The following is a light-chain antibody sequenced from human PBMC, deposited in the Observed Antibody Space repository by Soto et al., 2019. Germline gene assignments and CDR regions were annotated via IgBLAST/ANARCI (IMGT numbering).Light chain of an antibody. CDR3: QQYGTSPYS. J-gene: IGKJ2*01. V-gene: IGKV3-20*01. CDR1: QSVTSNY. Sequence: EIVLTQSPGTLSLSPGERATLSCRASQSVTSNYLAWYQQKPGQAPRLLICDASSRATGIPDRFSGSGPGTDFPLTIARLEPEDFAVYYCQQYGTSPYSFGQGTKLEIK. CDR2: DAS.